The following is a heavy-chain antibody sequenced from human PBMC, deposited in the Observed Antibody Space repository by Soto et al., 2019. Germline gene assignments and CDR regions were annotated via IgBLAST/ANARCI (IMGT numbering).Heavy chain of an antibody. CDR3: TTVGGNLEWLLGPDDFDY. Sequence: PGGSLRLSCAASGFTFSNAWMSWVRQAPGKGLEWVGRIKSKTDGGTTDYAAPVKGRFTISRDDSKNTLYLQMNSLKTEDTAVYYCTTVGGNLEWLLGPDDFDYWGQGTLVTVSS. V-gene: IGHV3-15*01. D-gene: IGHD3-3*01. CDR1: GFTFSNAW. CDR2: IKSKTDGGTT. J-gene: IGHJ4*02.